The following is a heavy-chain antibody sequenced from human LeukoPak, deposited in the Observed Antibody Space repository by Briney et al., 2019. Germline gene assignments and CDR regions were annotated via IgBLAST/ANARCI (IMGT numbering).Heavy chain of an antibody. Sequence: GGSLRLSCAASGFIFPTYWMSWVRQAPGKGLEWVANMNQDGRAKSYVDSVNGRFTISRDNAKNSLYLQMNSLRAEDTAVYYCARDYLGCVDYWGQGTLVTVSS. CDR1: GFIFPTYW. CDR3: ARDYLGCVDY. CDR2: MNQDGRAK. J-gene: IGHJ4*02. V-gene: IGHV3-7*05.